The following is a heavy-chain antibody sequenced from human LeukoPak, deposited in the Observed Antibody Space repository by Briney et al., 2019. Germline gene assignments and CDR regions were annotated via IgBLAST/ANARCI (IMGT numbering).Heavy chain of an antibody. J-gene: IGHJ4*02. V-gene: IGHV4-34*01. Sequence: SETLSLTCAVYGGSFSGYYWSWIRQPPGKGLEWIGEINHSGSTNYNPSLKSRVTISVDTSKNQFSLKLSSVTAADTAVYYCARDRSDSTTCFFDYWGQGTLVTVSS. CDR2: INHSGST. D-gene: IGHD3-10*01. CDR3: ARDRSDSTTCFFDY. CDR1: GGSFSGYY.